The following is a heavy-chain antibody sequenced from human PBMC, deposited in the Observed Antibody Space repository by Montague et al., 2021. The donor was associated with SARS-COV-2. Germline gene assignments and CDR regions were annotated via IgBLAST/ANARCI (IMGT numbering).Heavy chain of an antibody. J-gene: IGHJ3*02. CDR2: ISWNSGSI. V-gene: IGHV3-9*01. CDR1: GFTFSNYA. D-gene: IGHD5-24*01. CDR3: AKLPYERWLQSRKRRDAFDI. Sequence: SLRLSCAASGFTFSNYAMSWVRQAPGQGLECVSGISWNSGSIGYADSVKGRFTTSRDNAKNSLYLQMNSLRAEDTALYYCAKLPYERWLQSRKRRDAFDIWGQGTMVTVSS.